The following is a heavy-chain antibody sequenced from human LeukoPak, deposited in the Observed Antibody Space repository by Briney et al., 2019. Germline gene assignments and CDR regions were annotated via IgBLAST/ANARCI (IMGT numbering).Heavy chain of an antibody. CDR3: ARDNGYAKGDY. D-gene: IGHD3-16*01. Sequence: SETLSLTCTVSGGSISSYYWSWIRQPPGKGLEWIGYIYYSGSTNYNPSLKSRVTISVDTSRDQISLKLSPVTAADTAVYYCARDNGYAKGDYWGQGTLVTVSS. CDR1: GGSISSYY. J-gene: IGHJ4*02. V-gene: IGHV4-59*12. CDR2: IYYSGST.